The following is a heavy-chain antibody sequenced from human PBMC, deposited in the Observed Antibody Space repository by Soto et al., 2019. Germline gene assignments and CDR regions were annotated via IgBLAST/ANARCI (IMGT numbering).Heavy chain of an antibody. J-gene: IGHJ6*02. CDR2: IYHSGST. CDR1: GGSISSGGYY. CDR3: ARVIPGYYYGMDV. D-gene: IGHD2-2*02. V-gene: IGHV4-30-2*01. Sequence: PSETLSLTCAVSGGSISSGGYYWSWIRQPPGKGLEWSGYIYHSGSTYYNPSIKSRVTISVDRSKNQFSLQLSSVTAADTAVYYCARVIPGYYYGMDVWGQGTTVTVSS.